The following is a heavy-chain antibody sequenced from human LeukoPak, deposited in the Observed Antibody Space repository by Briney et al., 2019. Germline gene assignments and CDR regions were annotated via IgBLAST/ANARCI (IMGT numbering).Heavy chain of an antibody. V-gene: IGHV4-39*07. D-gene: IGHD5-18*01. CDR1: GGSISSSSYS. CDR2: IYYSGST. J-gene: IGHJ3*02. CDR3: ARDGYSYGLDAFDI. Sequence: SETLSLTCTVSGGSISSSSYSWGWIRQPPGKGLEWIGSIYYSGSTYYNPSLKSRVTISVDTSKNQFSLKLSSVTAADTAVYYCARDGYSYGLDAFDIWGQGTMVTVSS.